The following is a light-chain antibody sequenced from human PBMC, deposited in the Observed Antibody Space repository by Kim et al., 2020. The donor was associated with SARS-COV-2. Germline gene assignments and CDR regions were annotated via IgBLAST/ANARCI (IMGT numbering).Light chain of an antibody. V-gene: IGKV3-15*01. CDR3: QQGRA. Sequence: ATLSVSPGERATRSCRASQTISTNLAWYQQRPGQAPRLLIYDASTRATGIGARFSGSGSGTEFTLTISSLQSEDFAVYYCQQGRAFGQGTKVDIK. CDR1: QTISTN. J-gene: IGKJ1*01. CDR2: DAS.